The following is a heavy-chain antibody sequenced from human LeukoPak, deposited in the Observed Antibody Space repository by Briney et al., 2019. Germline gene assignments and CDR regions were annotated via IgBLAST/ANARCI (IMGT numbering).Heavy chain of an antibody. CDR3: ARNSGYDSSGYYSFDY. D-gene: IGHD3-22*01. V-gene: IGHV1-18*01. CDR1: GYTFTSYG. Sequence: ASVKVSCKASGYTFTSYGISWVRQAPGQGLEWMGWFSAYNGNTKYAQKLQGRVTITRDTSASTAYMELSSLRSEDTAVYYCARNSGYDSSGYYSFDYWGQGTLVTVSS. CDR2: FSAYNGNT. J-gene: IGHJ4*02.